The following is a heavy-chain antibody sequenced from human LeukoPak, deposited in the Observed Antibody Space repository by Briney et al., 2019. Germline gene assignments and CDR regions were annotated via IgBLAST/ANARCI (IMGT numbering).Heavy chain of an antibody. V-gene: IGHV1-8*01. CDR2: MNPNSGNT. CDR1: GCTFTSYD. J-gene: IGHJ4*02. CDR3: ARGPKTGDAFDY. D-gene: IGHD7-27*01. Sequence: GASVKVSCKASGCTFTSYDINWVRQATGQGLEWMGWMNPNSGNTGYAQKFQGRVTMTRNTSISTAYMELSSLRSEDTAVYYCARGPKTGDAFDYWGQGTLVTVSS.